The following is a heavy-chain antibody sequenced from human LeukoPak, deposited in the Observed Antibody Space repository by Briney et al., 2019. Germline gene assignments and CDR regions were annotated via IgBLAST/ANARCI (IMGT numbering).Heavy chain of an antibody. D-gene: IGHD6-19*01. CDR2: INPSGGST. J-gene: IGHJ4*02. V-gene: IGHV1-46*02. CDR3: ARQGTYSSAIGMGY. Sequence: ASVKVSCKASGYTFNNHYMYWVRQAPGQGLEWMGVINPSGGSTSYAQKFQGRVTMTRDTSARTVYMEVNSLRSEDTAVYYCARQGTYSSAIGMGYWGQGTLVTVSS. CDR1: GYTFNNHY.